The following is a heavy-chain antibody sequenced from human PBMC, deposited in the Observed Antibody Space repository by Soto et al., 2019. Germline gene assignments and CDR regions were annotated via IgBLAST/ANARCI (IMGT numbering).Heavy chain of an antibody. CDR3: SLALSLFDY. CDR2: ISGSGGST. V-gene: IGHV3-23*01. CDR1: GFTFSSYA. Sequence: EVQLLESGGGLVQPGGSLRLSCAASGFTFSSYAMSWVRQAPGKGLEWVSAISGSGGSTYYADSVKGRFTISRDNSKNTLYPHMNSLRAEDTAVYYCSLALSLFDYWGQGTLVTVSS. D-gene: IGHD1-7*01. J-gene: IGHJ4*02.